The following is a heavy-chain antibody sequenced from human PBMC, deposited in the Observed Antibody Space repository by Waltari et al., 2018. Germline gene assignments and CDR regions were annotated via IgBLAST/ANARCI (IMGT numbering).Heavy chain of an antibody. CDR1: GFVFSRYW. Sequence: EVQVVESGGGLVQSGGSLRLSCAGSGFVFSRYWMSWVRQAPGKGLEWVGNIKQDGSERNYVDSVKGRFTISRDNAKNSVFLQMISLRAEDTAVYYCLRDRRGPALFDSWGQGTLVTVSS. CDR2: IKQDGSER. D-gene: IGHD2-2*01. V-gene: IGHV3-7*03. J-gene: IGHJ4*02. CDR3: LRDRRGPALFDS.